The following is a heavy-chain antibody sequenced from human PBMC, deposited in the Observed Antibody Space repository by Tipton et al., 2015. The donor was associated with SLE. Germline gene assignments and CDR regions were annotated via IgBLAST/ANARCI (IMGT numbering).Heavy chain of an antibody. J-gene: IGHJ5*02. CDR1: GDSVSSNSAA. D-gene: IGHD2-21*01. V-gene: IGHV6-1*01. CDR3: VRGHPHIVVLIGGGWFDP. CDR2: TYYMSKWYN. Sequence: GLVKPSQTLSLTCAISGDSVSSNSAAWNWIRQSPSRGLEWLGRTYYMSKWYNDYAVSVKSRIIINPDTSKNQFSLQLTSVTPEDTAVYYCVRGHPHIVVLIGGGWFDPWGQGTLVTVSS.